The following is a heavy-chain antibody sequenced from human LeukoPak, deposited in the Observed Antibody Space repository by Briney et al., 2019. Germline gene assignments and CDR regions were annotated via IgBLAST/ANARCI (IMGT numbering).Heavy chain of an antibody. CDR3: AGSRPFGSSLGVYYYYGIDV. CDR2: IWYDGSNK. Sequence: GRSLRLSCAASGFTFSSYGMHWVRQAPGKGLEWVAVIWYDGSNKYYADSVKGRFTISRDNSKNTLYLQMNSLTADATAVYYCAGSRPFGSSLGVYYYYGIDVLVKGPTVAVSS. D-gene: IGHD6-13*01. CDR1: GFTFSSYG. V-gene: IGHV3-33*01. J-gene: IGHJ6*04.